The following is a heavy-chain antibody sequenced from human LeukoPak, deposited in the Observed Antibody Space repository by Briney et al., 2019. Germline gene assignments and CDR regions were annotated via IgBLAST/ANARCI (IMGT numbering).Heavy chain of an antibody. Sequence: GGSLRLSCAASGFTFDDYAMHWVRQAPGKGLEWASGISWNSGSIGYADSVKGRFTVSRDNAKNSLYLQMNSLRAEDTALYYCAKTHYDSSGYYDYWGQGTLVTVSS. CDR3: AKTHYDSSGYYDY. J-gene: IGHJ4*02. CDR1: GFTFDDYA. D-gene: IGHD3-22*01. CDR2: ISWNSGSI. V-gene: IGHV3-9*01.